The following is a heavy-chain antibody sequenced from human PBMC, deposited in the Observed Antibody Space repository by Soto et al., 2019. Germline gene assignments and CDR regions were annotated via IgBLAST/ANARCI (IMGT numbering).Heavy chain of an antibody. D-gene: IGHD5-18*01. V-gene: IGHV3-9*01. Sequence: EVQLVESGGGVVQPGRSLRLSCVVSGFTFDGDSMHWVRQAPGKGLEWVSGISRNSDNIDYADSVKGRFTISRDNAKNSLYLQMNSLRPEDTALYYCAKDGGYTYGPKVYYFDYWGQGALVTVSS. CDR1: GFTFDGDS. CDR3: AKDGGYTYGPKVYYFDY. J-gene: IGHJ4*02. CDR2: ISRNSDNI.